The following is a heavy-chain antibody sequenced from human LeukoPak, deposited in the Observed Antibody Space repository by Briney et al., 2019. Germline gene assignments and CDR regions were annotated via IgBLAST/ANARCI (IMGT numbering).Heavy chain of an antibody. Sequence: GGSLRLSCAASGFTFSSYGMHWFCQAPGKGLEWVAVIWYDGSKKYYADSVKGRFTISRDNSKNTLYLQMDSLRAEDTAVYYCARYNTGSVDYWGQGTLVTVSS. J-gene: IGHJ4*02. D-gene: IGHD2-8*02. CDR3: ARYNTGSVDY. CDR2: IWYDGSKK. CDR1: GFTFSSYG. V-gene: IGHV3-33*01.